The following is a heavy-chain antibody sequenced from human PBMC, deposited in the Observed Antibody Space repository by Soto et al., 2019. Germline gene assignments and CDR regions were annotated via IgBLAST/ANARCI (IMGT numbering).Heavy chain of an antibody. CDR2: IIPIFPTP. J-gene: IGHJ6*02. D-gene: IGHD3-3*02. CDR1: GGTFGNSA. Sequence: QVQLIQSGAEVKKPGSSVTVSCKASGGTFGNSAISWVRQAPGQGVEWMGGIIPIFPTPDDAQKYQGRVTSTAHQARGTFHMDSTSLRSDDTPVYDWAREKDRQQLGGNYYFGIDVWGHATTVTVSS. CDR3: AREKDRQQLGGNYYFGIDV. V-gene: IGHV1-69*12.